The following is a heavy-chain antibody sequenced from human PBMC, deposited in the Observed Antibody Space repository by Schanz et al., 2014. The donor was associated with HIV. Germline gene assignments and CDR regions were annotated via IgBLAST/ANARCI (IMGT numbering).Heavy chain of an antibody. D-gene: IGHD3-22*01. Sequence: VQLVESGGGVVQPGRSLRLSCAGSGFSFDTFGIHWVRQAPGKGLEWVAVISYDGTKKNYADSMKGRFRISRDNSKNTVYLQMKSLRSNDTAVYYCAKDRNYYDSKYRGKGNYYYYYGMDVWGQGTTVTVSS. J-gene: IGHJ6*02. CDR1: GFSFDTFG. CDR3: AKDRNYYDSKYRGKGNYYYYYGMDV. CDR2: ISYDGTKK. V-gene: IGHV3-30*18.